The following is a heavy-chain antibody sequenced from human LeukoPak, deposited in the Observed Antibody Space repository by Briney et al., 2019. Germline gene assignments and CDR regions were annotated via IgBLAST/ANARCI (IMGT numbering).Heavy chain of an antibody. CDR1: GDSISNYY. J-gene: IGHJ4*02. CDR2: TYTRGTT. V-gene: IGHV4-59*01. CDR3: ARRAVAGLPHFDY. Sequence: TSETLSLTCNVSGDSISNYYWSWIRQPPGEGLEWIGYTYTRGTTSYNPSLTSRVTISVDTSKNQFSLKLSSVTAADTAVYYCARRAVAGLPHFDYWGQGTLVTVSS. D-gene: IGHD6-19*01.